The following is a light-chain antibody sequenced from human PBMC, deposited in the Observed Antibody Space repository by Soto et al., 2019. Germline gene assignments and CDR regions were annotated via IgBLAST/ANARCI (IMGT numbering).Light chain of an antibody. CDR3: TSHSTSNILI. J-gene: IGLJ2*01. Sequence: QSALTQPASVSGSPGQSITISCTGTSSDIGGYKYVSWYQLHPGKVPKLIIYQISDRPSGVSNRFSGSKSGNTASLTISGLQAEDEADYYRTSHSTSNILIFGGGTKLTVL. CDR2: QIS. V-gene: IGLV2-14*01. CDR1: SSDIGGYKY.